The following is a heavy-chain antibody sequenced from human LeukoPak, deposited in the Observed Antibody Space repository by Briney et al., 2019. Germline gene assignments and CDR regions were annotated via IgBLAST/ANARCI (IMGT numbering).Heavy chain of an antibody. CDR1: GFTFSSYP. Sequence: PGGSLSLSCAASGFTFSSYPMSWVPQAPGKGLEGVSAISGSGGSTYYADSVKGPFTISRDNAKNTLYLQMNSLRAEDTAVYYCAKNWVASSWFNWFDPWGQGTLVTVSS. CDR3: AKNWVASSWFNWFDP. V-gene: IGHV3-23*01. CDR2: ISGSGGST. J-gene: IGHJ5*02. D-gene: IGHD6-13*01.